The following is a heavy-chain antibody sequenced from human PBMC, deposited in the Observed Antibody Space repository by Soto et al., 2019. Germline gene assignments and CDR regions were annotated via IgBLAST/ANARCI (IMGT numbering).Heavy chain of an antibody. CDR2: IYYSGST. Sequence: SETLSLTCTVSGGSISSGDYYWSWIRQPPGKGLEWIGYIYYSGSTYYNPSLKSRVTISVDTSKNQFSLKLSSVTAADTAVYYCAREFTHILTGYYTFDYWGQGNLVTVSS. CDR3: AREFTHILTGYYTFDY. J-gene: IGHJ4*02. V-gene: IGHV4-30-4*01. CDR1: GGSISSGDYY. D-gene: IGHD3-9*01.